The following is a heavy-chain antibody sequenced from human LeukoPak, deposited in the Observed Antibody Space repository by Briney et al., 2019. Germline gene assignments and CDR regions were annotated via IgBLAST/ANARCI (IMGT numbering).Heavy chain of an antibody. CDR1: GYTFTTYG. Sequence: ASVKVPCKASGYTFTTYGISWVRQAPGQGLEWMGWINPYNGNTNYAQKLQGRVTMTTDTSTSTAYMELRSLRSDDTAVYYCVRGYGDFRVEGRYFHSWGQGTLVTVSS. D-gene: IGHD4-17*01. CDR3: VRGYGDFRVEGRYFHS. CDR2: INPYNGNT. J-gene: IGHJ4*02. V-gene: IGHV1-18*01.